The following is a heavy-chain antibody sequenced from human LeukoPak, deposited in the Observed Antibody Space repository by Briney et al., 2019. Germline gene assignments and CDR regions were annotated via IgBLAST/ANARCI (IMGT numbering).Heavy chain of an antibody. J-gene: IGHJ3*02. CDR1: GLPFSIYG. D-gene: IGHD2-15*01. V-gene: IGHV3-30*03. Sequence: GGSLRLSCAASGLPFSIYGMHWVRQAPGKGLEWVAVISHDGNNQYYGDSVKGRFTISRDNSKNTLYLQMNSLRAEDTAVYYCARELWDIVVVVAATRGAFDIWGQGTMVTVSS. CDR2: ISHDGNNQ. CDR3: ARELWDIVVVVAATRGAFDI.